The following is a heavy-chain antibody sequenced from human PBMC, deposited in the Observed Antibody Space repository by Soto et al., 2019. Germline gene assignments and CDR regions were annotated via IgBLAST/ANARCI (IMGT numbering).Heavy chain of an antibody. Sequence: QVQLVQSGGEVKRPGASVKVSCKTSGYTFTSYSINWVRQAPGQGLEWMGWISTFNGDTKYAQKFQGRVTMTTDPSTNTAYMEVRSLTSDDTAVYYCARDRAPIARSAYWGQGTLVTVSS. V-gene: IGHV1-18*04. CDR1: GYTFTSYS. J-gene: IGHJ4*02. D-gene: IGHD6-13*01. CDR3: ARDRAPIARSAY. CDR2: ISTFNGDT.